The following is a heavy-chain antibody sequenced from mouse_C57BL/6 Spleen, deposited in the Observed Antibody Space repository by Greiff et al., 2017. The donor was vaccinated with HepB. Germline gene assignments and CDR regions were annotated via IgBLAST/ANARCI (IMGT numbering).Heavy chain of an antibody. CDR2: IDPSDSYT. D-gene: IGHD3-2*02. CDR3: ARGGTAQATDY. J-gene: IGHJ2*01. Sequence: QVHVKQPGAELVKPGASVKLSCKASGYTFTSYWMQWVKQRPGQGLEWIGEIDPSDSYTNYNQKFKGKATLTVDTSSSTAYMQLSSLTSEDSAVYYCARGGTAQATDYWGQGTTLTVSS. CDR1: GYTFTSYW. V-gene: IGHV1-50*01.